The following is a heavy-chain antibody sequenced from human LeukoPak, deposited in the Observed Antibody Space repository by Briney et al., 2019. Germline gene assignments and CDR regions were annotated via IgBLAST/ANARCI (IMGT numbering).Heavy chain of an antibody. J-gene: IGHJ4*02. CDR1: GITFSSYS. Sequence: GGSLRLSCAGSGITFSSYSMNWVRQAPGKGLQWVSSISSSSNYIYYADSVKGRFTISRDNAKNSLYLQMNSLRAEDTAVYYCARDPTKHDFWSGYFLLWGQGTLVTVSS. CDR2: ISSSSNYI. D-gene: IGHD3-3*01. CDR3: ARDPTKHDFWSGYFLL. V-gene: IGHV3-21*01.